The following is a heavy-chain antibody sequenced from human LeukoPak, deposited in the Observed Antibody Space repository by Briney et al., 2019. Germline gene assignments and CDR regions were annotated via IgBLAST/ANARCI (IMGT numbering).Heavy chain of an antibody. Sequence: GGSLRLSCATSGFNFWNFVVNWVRQAPGKGLEWVSAISGKGGETYYRDSVKGRFTISKDSGDDTVYLEMSNLTVEDTAVYYCAKTQNWNYISYYYYYMDVWGKGTAVTVSS. CDR3: AKTQNWNYISYYYYYMDV. CDR1: GFNFWNFV. V-gene: IGHV3-23*01. D-gene: IGHD1-7*01. J-gene: IGHJ6*03. CDR2: ISGKGGET.